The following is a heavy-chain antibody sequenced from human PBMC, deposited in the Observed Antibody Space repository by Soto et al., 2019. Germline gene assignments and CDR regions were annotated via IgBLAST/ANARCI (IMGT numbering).Heavy chain of an antibody. J-gene: IGHJ6*02. D-gene: IGHD6-19*01. CDR2: IRSKAYGGTT. V-gene: IGHV3-49*04. Sequence: GGSLRLSCTASGFTFGDYAMSWVRQAPGKGLEWVGFIRSKAYGGTTEYSASVKGRFTISRDDSKSIAYLQMNSLKTEDTAVYYSTSAIVVAGSSRYYYYYGMDVWGPGTSVTVFS. CDR3: TSAIVVAGSSRYYYYYGMDV. CDR1: GFTFGDYA.